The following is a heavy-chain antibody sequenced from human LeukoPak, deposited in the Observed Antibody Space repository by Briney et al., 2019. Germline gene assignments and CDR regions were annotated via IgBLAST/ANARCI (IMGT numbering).Heavy chain of an antibody. Sequence: QPGRSLRLSCAASGFTFSSYGMHWLRQAPGKGLEWVAVIWYGGSNKYYADSVKGRFTISRDNSKNTLYLQMNSLRAEDTAVYYCARESTAQPFDYWGQGTLVTVSS. CDR1: GFTFSSYG. CDR3: ARESTAQPFDY. CDR2: IWYGGSNK. J-gene: IGHJ4*02. V-gene: IGHV3-33*01. D-gene: IGHD2-2*01.